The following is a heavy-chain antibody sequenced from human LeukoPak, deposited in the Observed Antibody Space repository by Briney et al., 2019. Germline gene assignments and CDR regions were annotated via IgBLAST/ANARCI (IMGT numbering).Heavy chain of an antibody. V-gene: IGHV4-39*02. Sequence: SETLSLTCTVSGGSISSSSYYWGWIRQPPGKGLEWIGSIYYSGSTYYNPSLKSRVTISVDTSKNQFSLKLSSVTAADTAVYYCAREVAATSTAIKYYFDNWGQGTLVTVSS. CDR3: AREVAATSTAIKYYFDN. CDR1: GGSISSSSYY. D-gene: IGHD6-19*01. J-gene: IGHJ4*02. CDR2: IYYSGST.